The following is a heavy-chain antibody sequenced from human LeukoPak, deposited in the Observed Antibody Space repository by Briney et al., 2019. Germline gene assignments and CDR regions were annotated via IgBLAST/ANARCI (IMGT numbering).Heavy chain of an antibody. Sequence: SGGSLRLSCAASGFTFSSYAMHWVRQAPGKGLEWVAVISYDGSNKYYADSVKGRFTISRDNSKNTLYLQMNSLRAEDTAVYYCARVYYYYDSSGYLKYWGQGTLVTVSS. CDR3: ARVYYYYDSSGYLKY. V-gene: IGHV3-30-3*01. J-gene: IGHJ4*02. CDR2: ISYDGSNK. D-gene: IGHD3-22*01. CDR1: GFTFSSYA.